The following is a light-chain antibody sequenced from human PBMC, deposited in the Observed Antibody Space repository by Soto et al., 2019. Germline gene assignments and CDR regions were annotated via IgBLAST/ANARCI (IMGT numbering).Light chain of an antibody. CDR1: RSDIGSYNS. CDR2: EVT. Sequence: QSALTQPASVSGSAGQSITISCTGTRSDIGSYNSIAWYQQHPGKAPRVMIFEVTKRPSGISNRFSGSKSGSTASLTISGLQAEDEADYFCFSYAGSSSWVFGGGTKVTVL. J-gene: IGLJ3*02. V-gene: IGLV2-23*02. CDR3: FSYAGSSSWV.